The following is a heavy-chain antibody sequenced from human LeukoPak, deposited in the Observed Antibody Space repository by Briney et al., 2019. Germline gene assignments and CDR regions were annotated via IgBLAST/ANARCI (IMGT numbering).Heavy chain of an antibody. D-gene: IGHD3-22*01. Sequence: GGSLRLSCAASGFIFHTYNMKWVRQAPGKGLEWVSYISSISSTIYYADSVKGRFTISRDNAKNSLYLQMDSLTDEDTAVYYCARSSGHAFPDYWGQGTLVTVVS. J-gene: IGHJ4*02. CDR1: GFIFHTYN. V-gene: IGHV3-48*02. CDR2: ISSISSTI. CDR3: ARSSGHAFPDY.